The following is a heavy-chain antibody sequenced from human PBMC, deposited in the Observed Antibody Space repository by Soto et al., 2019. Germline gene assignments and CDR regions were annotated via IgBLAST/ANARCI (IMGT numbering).Heavy chain of an antibody. CDR2: FDPEDGET. V-gene: IGHV1-24*01. CDR3: ATALAAAAAFEY. CDR1: GYTLTELS. D-gene: IGHD6-13*01. J-gene: IGHJ4*02. Sequence: ASVKVSCKVSGYTLTELSMHWVRHAPGKGLEWMGGFDPEDGETIYAQKFQGRVTMTEDTSTDTAYMELSSLRSEDTAVYYCATALAAAAAFEYSGQGTLVTVSS.